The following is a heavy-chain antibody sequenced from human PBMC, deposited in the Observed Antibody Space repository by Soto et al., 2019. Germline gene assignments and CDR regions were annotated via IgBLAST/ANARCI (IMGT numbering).Heavy chain of an antibody. CDR3: ARGMTTVTDYFDY. J-gene: IGHJ4*02. D-gene: IGHD4-17*01. CDR1: GGSISSYY. CDR2: IYYSGST. Sequence: ETLSLTCTVSGGSISSYYWSWIRQPPGKGLEWIGYIYYSGSTNYNPSLKSRVTISVDTSQNQFSLKLSSVTAADTAVYYCARGMTTVTDYFDYWGQGTLVTVSS. V-gene: IGHV4-59*08.